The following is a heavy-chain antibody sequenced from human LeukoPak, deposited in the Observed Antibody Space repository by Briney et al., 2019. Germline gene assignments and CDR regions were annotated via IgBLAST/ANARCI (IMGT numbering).Heavy chain of an antibody. CDR2: ISSSGSTI. V-gene: IGHV3-11*01. CDR3: VRDKGGAIAVPGRFYYYYGMDV. D-gene: IGHD6-19*01. CDR1: GFTFSDYY. Sequence: GGSLRLSCAASGFTFSDYYMSWIRQAPGKGLEWVSYISSSGSTIYYADSVKGRFTISRDNAKNSLYLQMNSLRAEDTAVYYCVRDKGGAIAVPGRFYYYYGMDVWGQGTTVTVSS. J-gene: IGHJ6*02.